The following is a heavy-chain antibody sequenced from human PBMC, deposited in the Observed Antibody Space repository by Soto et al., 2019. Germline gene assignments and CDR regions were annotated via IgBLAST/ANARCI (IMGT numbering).Heavy chain of an antibody. D-gene: IGHD1-1*01. CDR3: ARHGQPTKYSYYQYGLDV. CDR1: GYSFTNYW. J-gene: IGHJ6*02. Sequence: GESLKISCKGSGYSFTNYWIGWVRQMPGKGLEWMGVIFPGDSDIRYSPSFQGQVTVSADKSISTAYLQWNSLKASDTAMYYCARHGQPTKYSYYQYGLDVWGQGTTVTVSS. V-gene: IGHV5-51*01. CDR2: IFPGDSDI.